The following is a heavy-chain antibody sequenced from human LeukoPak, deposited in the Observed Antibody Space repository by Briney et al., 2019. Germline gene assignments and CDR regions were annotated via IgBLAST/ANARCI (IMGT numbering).Heavy chain of an antibody. CDR3: AVMGSGWYEFFDY. CDR2: IYPGGSDT. J-gene: IGHJ4*02. Sequence: GESLKISRKGSGYSFTSYWIGRVRQIPGEGLEWMGIIYPGGSDTRYSPSFQGQVTISADKPNSTAYLQWSSLKASDTAMYYCAVMGSGWYEFFDYWGQGTLVTVSS. CDR1: GYSFTSYW. D-gene: IGHD6-19*01. V-gene: IGHV5-51*04.